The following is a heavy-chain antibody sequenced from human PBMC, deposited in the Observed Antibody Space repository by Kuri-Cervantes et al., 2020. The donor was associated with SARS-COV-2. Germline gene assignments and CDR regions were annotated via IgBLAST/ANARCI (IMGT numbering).Heavy chain of an antibody. CDR2: ISFDGIDK. D-gene: IGHD2-21*01. CDR3: ARDRVGVHDS. V-gene: IGHV3-30*03. Sequence: GGSLRLSCAASGFTFSKYAVHWLRQAPGKGLEWVAIISFDGIDKYYGDSVKGRFTISRDNSKNTLYLQMKSLRTEDTALYYCARDRVGVHDSWGQGTLVTVSS. CDR1: GFTFSKYA. J-gene: IGHJ4*02.